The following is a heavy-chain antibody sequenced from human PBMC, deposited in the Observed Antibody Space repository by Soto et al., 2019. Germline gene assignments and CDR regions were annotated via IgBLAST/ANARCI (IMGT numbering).Heavy chain of an antibody. CDR1: GGSISSYY. V-gene: IGHV4-59*01. D-gene: IGHD2-2*01. CDR3: ARDRGIVVVPAASEYYYYGMDV. Sequence: SETLSLTCTVSGGSISSYYWSWIRQPPGKGLEWIGYIYYSGSTNYNPSLKSRVTISVDTSKNQFSLKLSSVTAADTAVYYCARDRGIVVVPAASEYYYYGMDVWGQGTTVTVSS. CDR2: IYYSGST. J-gene: IGHJ6*02.